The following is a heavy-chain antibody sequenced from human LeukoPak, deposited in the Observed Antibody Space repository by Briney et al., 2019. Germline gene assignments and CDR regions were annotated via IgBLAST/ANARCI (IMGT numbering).Heavy chain of an antibody. CDR1: GYTFTGYY. Sequence: ASVKVSCKASGYTFTGYYMHWVRQAPGQGLEWMGWINPNSVGTNYAQKLQGRVSMTTDTSTSTAYIELRSLRSDDTAVYYCARDHLAAAGTPLWYWGQGTLVTVSS. J-gene: IGHJ4*02. V-gene: IGHV1-2*02. D-gene: IGHD6-13*01. CDR3: ARDHLAAAGTPLWY. CDR2: INPNSVGT.